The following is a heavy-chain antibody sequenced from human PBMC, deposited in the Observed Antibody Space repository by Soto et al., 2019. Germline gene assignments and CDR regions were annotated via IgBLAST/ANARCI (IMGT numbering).Heavy chain of an antibody. Sequence: QVQLVQSGAEVKKPGASVKVSCKVSGYTLTELSMHWVRQAPGKGLEWMGGFDPEDGETIYAQKFQGRATMTGDTSTDTAYMELSSLRSEDTAVYYCATAYLYSSGWYGGCFDPWGQGTLVTVSS. CDR3: ATAYLYSSGWYGGCFDP. V-gene: IGHV1-24*01. D-gene: IGHD6-19*01. J-gene: IGHJ5*02. CDR1: GYTLTELS. CDR2: FDPEDGET.